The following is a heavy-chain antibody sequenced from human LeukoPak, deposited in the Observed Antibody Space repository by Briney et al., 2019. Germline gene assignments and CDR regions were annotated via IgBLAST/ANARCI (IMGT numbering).Heavy chain of an antibody. D-gene: IGHD2-21*02. CDR1: GYTLTSYD. J-gene: IGHJ6*03. V-gene: IGHV1-8*03. Sequence: GASVKVSCKASGYTLTSYDINWVRQATGQGLEWMGWMNPNSGNTGYAQKFQGRVTITRNTSISTAYMELSSLRSEDTAVYYCARMTAGTYYYYYMDVWGKGTTVTVSS. CDR2: MNPNSGNT. CDR3: ARMTAGTYYYYYMDV.